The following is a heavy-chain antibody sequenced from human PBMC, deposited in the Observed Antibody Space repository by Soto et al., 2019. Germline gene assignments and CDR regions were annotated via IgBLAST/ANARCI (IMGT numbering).Heavy chain of an antibody. Sequence: QVQLQESGPGLVKPSQTLSLTCTVSGGSISSGDYYWSWIRQPPGKGLEWIGYIYYSGSTYYNPSLNSRVTIPLDTSKNQFSLKLSSVTAADTAVYYCARVAMVRGVIITYYSYGMDVWGQGTTVTVSS. V-gene: IGHV4-30-4*01. J-gene: IGHJ6*02. D-gene: IGHD3-10*01. CDR3: ARVAMVRGVIITYYSYGMDV. CDR2: IYYSGST. CDR1: GGSISSGDYY.